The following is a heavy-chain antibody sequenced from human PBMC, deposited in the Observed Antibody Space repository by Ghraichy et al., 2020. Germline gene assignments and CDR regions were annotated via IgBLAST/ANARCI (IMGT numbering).Heavy chain of an antibody. Sequence: SETLSLTCSVSGDSVRDSRYYWGWIRQPPGQGLQWMTSIDFIGTTYYNPSLKSRVTLSVDKYTNQFSLRLTSVTAADTAVYYCARGRPPRSGSYPDAFDIWGQGKMITVSS. CDR3: ARGRPPRSGSYPDAFDI. CDR1: GDSVRDSRYY. V-gene: IGHV4-39*07. D-gene: IGHD3-16*02. CDR2: IDFIGTT. J-gene: IGHJ3*02.